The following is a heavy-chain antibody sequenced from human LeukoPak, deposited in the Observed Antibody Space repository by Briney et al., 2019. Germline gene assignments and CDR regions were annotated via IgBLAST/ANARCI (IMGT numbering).Heavy chain of an antibody. CDR1: GLTVSSDY. Sequence: GGSLRLSCAASGLTVSSDYMNWVRQAPGKGLEWVSVIYSDGETFYTDSVKGRLIISRDNSKNTLYLQMNNLRAEDTAIYYCTRASFGDYDGGFDYWGQGTLVTVSS. J-gene: IGHJ4*02. D-gene: IGHD4-17*01. CDR3: TRASFGDYDGGFDY. CDR2: IYSDGET. V-gene: IGHV3-66*01.